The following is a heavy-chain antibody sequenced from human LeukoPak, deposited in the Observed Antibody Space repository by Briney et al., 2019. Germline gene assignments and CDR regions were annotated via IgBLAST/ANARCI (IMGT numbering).Heavy chain of an antibody. CDR1: GYTFTGYY. CDR3: ARMGFGESEGGWFDP. D-gene: IGHD3-10*01. CDR2: IIPILGIA. V-gene: IGHV1-69*02. J-gene: IGHJ5*02. Sequence: GASVKVSCKASGYTFTGYYMHWVRQAPGQGLEWMGRIIPILGIANYAQKFQGRVTITADKSTSTAYMELSSLRSEDTAVYYCARMGFGESEGGWFDPWGQGTLVTVSS.